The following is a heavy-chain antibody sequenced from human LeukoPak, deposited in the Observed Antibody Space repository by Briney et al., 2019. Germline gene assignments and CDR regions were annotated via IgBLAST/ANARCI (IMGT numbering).Heavy chain of an antibody. CDR1: GGSISSYY. CDR3: AGVVPAADDAFDI. J-gene: IGHJ3*02. CDR2: IYYSGST. Sequence: PSETLSLTCTVSGGSISSYYWSWIRQPPGKGLEWIGYIYYSGSTNYNPSLKSRVTISVDTSKNQFSLKLSSVTAADTAVYYCAGVVPAADDAFDIWGQGTMVTVSS. V-gene: IGHV4-59*08. D-gene: IGHD2-2*01.